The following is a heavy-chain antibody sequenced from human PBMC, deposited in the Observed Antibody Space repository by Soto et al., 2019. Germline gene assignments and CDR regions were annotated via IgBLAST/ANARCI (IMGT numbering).Heavy chain of an antibody. CDR2: IKQDGSEK. CDR1: GFTFSSYW. V-gene: IGHV3-7*01. J-gene: IGHJ4*02. CDR3: ARNKKYPYNCNDFDD. Sequence: GGSLRLSCAASGFTFSSYWMSWVRQAPGKGLEWVANIKQDGSEKYYVDSVKGRFTISRDNAKNSLYLQMNSLRAEDTAVYYCARNKKYPYNCNDFDDWGKGTLVTVSS. D-gene: IGHD1-1*01.